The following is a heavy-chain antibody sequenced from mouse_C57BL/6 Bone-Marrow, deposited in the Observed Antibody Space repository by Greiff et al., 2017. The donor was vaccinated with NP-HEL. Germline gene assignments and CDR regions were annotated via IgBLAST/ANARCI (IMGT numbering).Heavy chain of an antibody. Sequence: QVQLKQSGPELVKPGASVKISCKASGYAFSSSWMNWVKQRPGKGLEWIGRIYPGDGDTNYNGKFKGKATLTADKSSSTAYMQLSSLTSEDSAVYFCARSGSGTVVAHWYFDVWGTGTTVTVSS. CDR1: GYAFSSSW. V-gene: IGHV1-82*01. CDR2: IYPGDGDT. CDR3: ARSGSGTVVAHWYFDV. D-gene: IGHD1-1*01. J-gene: IGHJ1*03.